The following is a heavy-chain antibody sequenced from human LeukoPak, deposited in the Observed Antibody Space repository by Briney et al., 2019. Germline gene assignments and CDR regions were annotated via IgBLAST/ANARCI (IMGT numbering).Heavy chain of an antibody. J-gene: IGHJ2*01. CDR1: GGSFSNYY. D-gene: IGHD3-22*01. V-gene: IGHV4-34*01. Sequence: MASETLSLTCAVYGGSFSNYYWSWIRQPPGKGLEWIGEINHSGSTDYNPSLKSRVTISVDTSKNQFSLKLSSVTAADTAVYYCARAGRGYYQTRDWYFDLWGRGTLVTVSS. CDR2: INHSGST. CDR3: ARAGRGYYQTRDWYFDL.